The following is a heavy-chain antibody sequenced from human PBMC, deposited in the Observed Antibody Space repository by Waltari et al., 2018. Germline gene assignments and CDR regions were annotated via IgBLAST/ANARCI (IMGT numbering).Heavy chain of an antibody. CDR1: GFTFSSYA. V-gene: IGHV3-23*04. CDR3: AKSPKTMIVVGGLDY. J-gene: IGHJ4*02. CDR2: ISGSGGST. Sequence: EVQLVESGGGLVQPGGSLRLSCAASGFTFSSYAMSWVRQAPGKGLEWVSAISGSGGSTYYAYSVKGRFTIARDNSKNTLYLQMNSRRAEDTAVYYCAKSPKTMIVVGGLDYWGQGTLVTVSS. D-gene: IGHD3-22*01.